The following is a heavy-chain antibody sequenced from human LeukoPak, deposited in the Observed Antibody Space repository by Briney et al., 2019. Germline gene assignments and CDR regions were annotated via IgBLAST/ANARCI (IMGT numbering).Heavy chain of an antibody. CDR2: IKSKTAGGTT. CDR1: GLTFSNAC. Sequence: PAGSLTLSCAASGLTFSNACMSWVRQAPGNGLEWVGRIKSKTAGGTTDYAGTVKGRLTISGDGSNNTLYLQMNRLTAEDTAVYYCTTDLDIVVVPAAIGWGYWGQGTLVTVSS. V-gene: IGHV3-15*01. J-gene: IGHJ4*02. D-gene: IGHD2-2*03. CDR3: TTDLDIVVVPAAIGWGY.